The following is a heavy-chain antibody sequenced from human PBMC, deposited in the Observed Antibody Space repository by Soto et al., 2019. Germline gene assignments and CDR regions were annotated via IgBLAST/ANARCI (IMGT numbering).Heavy chain of an antibody. D-gene: IGHD3-10*01. CDR3: VRGSGKYYYGMDV. Sequence: SETLSLTCTVSGGSISSGGYDWSWIRQHPGKGLEWIGYIYYSGSTYYNPSLKSRVTISVDTSKNQFSLKLSSVTAADTAVYYCVRGSGKYYYGMDVWGQGTTVTVSS. CDR2: IYYSGST. J-gene: IGHJ6*02. V-gene: IGHV4-31*03. CDR1: GGSISSGGYD.